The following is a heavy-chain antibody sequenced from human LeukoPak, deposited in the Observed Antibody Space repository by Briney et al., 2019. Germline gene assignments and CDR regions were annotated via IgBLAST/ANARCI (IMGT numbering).Heavy chain of an antibody. CDR1: GVSISSGGYY. Sequence: SQTLSLTCTVSGVSISSGGYYWSWIRQHPGKGLEWIGYIYYSGSTYYNPSLKSRVTISVDTSKNQFSLKLSSVTAADTAVYYCARALVVRLTNWFDPWGQGTLVTVSS. CDR3: ARALVVRLTNWFDP. D-gene: IGHD2-2*01. CDR2: IYYSGST. J-gene: IGHJ5*02. V-gene: IGHV4-31*03.